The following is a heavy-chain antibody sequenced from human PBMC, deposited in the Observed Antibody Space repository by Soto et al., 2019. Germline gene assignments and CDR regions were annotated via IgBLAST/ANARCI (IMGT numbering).Heavy chain of an antibody. D-gene: IGHD6-13*01. Sequence: SETLSLTCTVSGGSISSYYWSWIRQPPGKGLEWIGYIYYSGSTNYNPSLKSRVTISADTSKNQFSLKLSSVTAADTAVYYCARVLAAAGGYFDYWGQGTLVTVSS. CDR1: GGSISSYY. CDR2: IYYSGST. V-gene: IGHV4-59*01. J-gene: IGHJ4*02. CDR3: ARVLAAAGGYFDY.